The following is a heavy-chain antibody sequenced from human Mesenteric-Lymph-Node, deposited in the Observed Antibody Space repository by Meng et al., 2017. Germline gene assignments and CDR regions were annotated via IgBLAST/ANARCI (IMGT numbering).Heavy chain of an antibody. CDR3: ARGPTTYFDY. D-gene: IGHD4-17*01. CDR1: GGSISSGDYY. Sequence: VQRQGPGPDLVKPPTTLSLTCTVSGGSISSGDYYWSWIRQPPGKGLEWIGYIYYSGSTYYNPSLKSRVTISVDTSKNQFSLKLSSVTAADTAVYYCARGPTTYFDYWGQGTLVTVSS. J-gene: IGHJ4*02. V-gene: IGHV4-30-4*01. CDR2: IYYSGST.